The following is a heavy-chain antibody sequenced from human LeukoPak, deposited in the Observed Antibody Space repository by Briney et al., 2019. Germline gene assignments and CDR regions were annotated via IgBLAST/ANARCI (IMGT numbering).Heavy chain of an antibody. J-gene: IGHJ4*02. Sequence: GGSLRLSCAASGFTFSSYAMHWVRQAPGKGLEWVAAISYDENIKNYADSVKGRFTISRDNSKNTLYLQMNSLRAEDTAIYYCARDERLLSFLKWGQGTLVTVSS. CDR1: GFTFSSYA. V-gene: IGHV3-30*04. CDR2: ISYDENIK. CDR3: ARDERLLSFLK. D-gene: IGHD3-3*01.